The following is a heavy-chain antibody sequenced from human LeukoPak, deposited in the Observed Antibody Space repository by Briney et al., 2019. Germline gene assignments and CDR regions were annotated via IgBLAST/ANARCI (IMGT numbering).Heavy chain of an antibody. V-gene: IGHV1-2*02. CDR1: GYTLTGYY. J-gene: IGHJ1*01. CDR3: ARDGVGYYDSSGYYYFQH. D-gene: IGHD3-22*01. CDR2: INPNSGGT. Sequence: ASVKVSCKASGYTLTGYYMHWVRQAPGQGLEWMGWINPNSGGTNYAQKFQGRVTMTRDTSISTAHMELSRLRSDDTAVYYCARDGVGYYDSSGYYYFQHWGQGTLVTVSS.